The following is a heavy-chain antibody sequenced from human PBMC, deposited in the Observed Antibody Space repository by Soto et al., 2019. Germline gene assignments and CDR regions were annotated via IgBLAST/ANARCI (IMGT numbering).Heavy chain of an antibody. J-gene: IGHJ6*02. D-gene: IGHD2-2*03. CDR3: ARDGWGGGRDMDV. V-gene: IGHV3-74*01. CDR1: GFTFSTYW. CDR2: INSDGSST. Sequence: EVQLVESGGGLVQPGGSLRLSCAASGFTFSTYWIHWVRQAPGKGLVWVSRINSDGSSTNYADSVKGRFTISRDKAKNTLFLQMNSLRSEDTAVYYCARDGWGGGRDMDVWGQGTTVTVSS.